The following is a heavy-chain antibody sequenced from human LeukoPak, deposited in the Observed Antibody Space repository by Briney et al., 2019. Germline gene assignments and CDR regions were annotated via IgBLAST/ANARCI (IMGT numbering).Heavy chain of an antibody. D-gene: IGHD3-9*01. CDR1: GFTFSESW. V-gene: IGHV3-7*01. CDR2: INHEGGGI. CDR3: ATYIDWVAGDV. J-gene: IGHJ6*02. Sequence: GGSLRLSCAASGFTFSESWMTWVRQVPGQGLEWVAHINHEGGGIQYVDSVKGRFTISRDNAKGSVYLQMNSLGAEDTAIYHCATYIDWVAGDVWGQGTTVIVS.